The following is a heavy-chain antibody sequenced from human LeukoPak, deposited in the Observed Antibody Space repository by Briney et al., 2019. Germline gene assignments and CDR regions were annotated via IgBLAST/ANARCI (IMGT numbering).Heavy chain of an antibody. CDR2: IWYGGSNQ. CDR3: AMSMSAADY. V-gene: IGHV3-33*01. J-gene: IGHJ4*02. CDR1: GFTFSSYG. D-gene: IGHD6-13*01. Sequence: GGSVRLSCGASGFTFSSYGMQWVRQAPGKGREWLAVIWYGGSNQYYADAVKCRFTDSRDNSKNPLYLQMNSQRAEDTAVYYCAMSMSAADYWGQGTLVTVSS.